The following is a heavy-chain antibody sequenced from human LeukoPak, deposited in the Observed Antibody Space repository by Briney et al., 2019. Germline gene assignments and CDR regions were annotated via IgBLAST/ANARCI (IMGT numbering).Heavy chain of an antibody. D-gene: IGHD3-10*01. CDR3: AKVRGVRGVRTPIDY. J-gene: IGHJ4*02. V-gene: IGHV3-30*18. CDR1: GFTFSSYG. CDR2: ISYDGSNK. Sequence: GRSLRLSCAASGFTFSSYGMHWVRQAPGKGLEWVAVISYDGSNKYYADSVKGRFTISRDNSKNTLYLQMNSLRAEDTAVYYCAKVRGVRGVRTPIDYWGQGTLVTVSS.